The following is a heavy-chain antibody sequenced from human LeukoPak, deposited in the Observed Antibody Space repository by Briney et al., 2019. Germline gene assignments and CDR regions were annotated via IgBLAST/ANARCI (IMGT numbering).Heavy chain of an antibody. D-gene: IGHD6-19*01. J-gene: IGHJ4*02. V-gene: IGHV3-15*01. Sequence: GGFLRLSCAASGFTFSNAWMSWVRQAPGKGLEWVGRIKSKTDGGTTDYAAPVKGRFTISRDDSKNTLYLQMNSLKTEDTAVYYCTTPYSSGLIAYWGQGTLVTVSS. CDR1: GFTFSNAW. CDR3: TTPYSSGLIAY. CDR2: IKSKTDGGTT.